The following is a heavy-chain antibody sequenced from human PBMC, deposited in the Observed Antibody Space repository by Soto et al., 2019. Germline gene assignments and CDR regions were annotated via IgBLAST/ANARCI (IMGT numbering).Heavy chain of an antibody. CDR1: GDSISNLDCF. D-gene: IGHD1-26*01. Sequence: SETLSVTCSVSGDSISNLDCFWAWIRQPPGQALEYIGYIYYSGSTYYNPSLKSRVIISVDTSKNQFSLKLSSVTAADTAVYYCARGGAIGTWFDPWGQGTLVTVSS. CDR3: ARGGAIGTWFDP. CDR2: IYYSGST. J-gene: IGHJ5*02. V-gene: IGHV4-30-4*01.